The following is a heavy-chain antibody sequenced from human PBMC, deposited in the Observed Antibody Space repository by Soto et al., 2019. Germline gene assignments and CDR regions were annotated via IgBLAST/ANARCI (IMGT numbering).Heavy chain of an antibody. V-gene: IGHV1-2*04. Sequence: ASVKVSCKASGYTFTGYYMHWVRQAPGQGLEWMGWINPNSGGTNYAQKFQGWVTMTRDTSISTAYMELSRLRSDDTAVYYCAKTFHSSSPMDVWGQGTTVTVSS. CDR2: INPNSGGT. D-gene: IGHD6-6*01. CDR1: GYTFTGYY. CDR3: AKTFHSSSPMDV. J-gene: IGHJ6*02.